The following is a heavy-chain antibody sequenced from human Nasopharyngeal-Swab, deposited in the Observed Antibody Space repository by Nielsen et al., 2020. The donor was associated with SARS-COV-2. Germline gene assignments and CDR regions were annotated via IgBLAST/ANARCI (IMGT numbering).Heavy chain of an antibody. V-gene: IGHV6-1*01. CDR2: TYDRTKWYN. J-gene: IGHJ6*03. D-gene: IGHD4-17*01. CDR1: GDSVSSSNPA. CDR3: ARARGAYGDYYYYYYTDV. Sequence: SQTLSLTCAISGDSVSSSNPAWNRIRQSPSRGLEWPGRTYDRTKWYNDYAVPVKSRITINPDTSKNQFSLHLNSVIPEDTAVYYCARARGAYGDYYYYYYTDVWGKGTTVTVSS.